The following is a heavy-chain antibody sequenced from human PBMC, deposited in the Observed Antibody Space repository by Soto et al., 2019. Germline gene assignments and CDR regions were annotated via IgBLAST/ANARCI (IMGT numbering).Heavy chain of an antibody. V-gene: IGHV3-7*05. D-gene: IGHD3-22*01. CDR1: GFTFNSYW. Sequence: GGSLRLSCATSGFTFNSYWMSWVRQAPGKGLEWVANIKQDGTGKYYVDSVKGRFTISRDNAENSLYLQMNSLRAEDTAVYYCARDPHYYDSSGYYLDSWGQGTLVTVSS. CDR3: ARDPHYYDSSGYYLDS. CDR2: IKQDGTGK. J-gene: IGHJ4*02.